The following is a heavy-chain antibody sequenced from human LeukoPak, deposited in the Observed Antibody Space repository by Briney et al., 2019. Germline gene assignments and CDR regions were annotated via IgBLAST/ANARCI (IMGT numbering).Heavy chain of an antibody. CDR1: GGSFSGYY. J-gene: IGHJ5*02. CDR2: INHSGST. D-gene: IGHD3-10*01. Sequence: SETLSLTCAVYGGSFSGYYWSWIRQPPGKGLEWIGEINHSGSTNYNPSLKSRVTISVDTSKNQFSLKLSSVTAADTAVYYCARHARSYYYGSGSYCWFDPWGQGTLVTVSS. CDR3: ARHARSYYYGSGSYCWFDP. V-gene: IGHV4-34*01.